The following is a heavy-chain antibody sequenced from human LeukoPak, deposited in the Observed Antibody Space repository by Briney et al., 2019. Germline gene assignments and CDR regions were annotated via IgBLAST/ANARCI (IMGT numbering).Heavy chain of an antibody. V-gene: IGHV4-34*01. CDR3: ARDLRGYVWGSYRYLCY. D-gene: IGHD3-16*02. J-gene: IGHJ4*02. Sequence: SETLSLTSAVYAGSFSGYYWSWIRQPPGKVLEWNGEINNSGSTNYNPSLKSRVTISVDTSKNQFSLKLSSVTAADTAVYYCARDLRGYVWGSYRYLCYWGQGTLVTVSS. CDR2: INNSGST. CDR1: AGSFSGYY.